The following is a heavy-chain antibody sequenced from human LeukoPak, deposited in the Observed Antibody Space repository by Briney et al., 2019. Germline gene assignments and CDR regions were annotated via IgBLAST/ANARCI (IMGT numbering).Heavy chain of an antibody. J-gene: IGHJ4*02. CDR2: IRYDGSNK. CDR1: GFTFSDYW. V-gene: IGHV3-30*02. D-gene: IGHD2-2*01. CDR3: AKDIRPAATKWRVFDY. Sequence: GGSLRLSCAASGFTFSDYWMNWVRQAPGKGLEWVAFIRYDGSNKYYADSVKGRFTISRDNSKNTLYLQMNSLRAEDTAVYYCAKDIRPAATKWRVFDYWGQGTLVTVSS.